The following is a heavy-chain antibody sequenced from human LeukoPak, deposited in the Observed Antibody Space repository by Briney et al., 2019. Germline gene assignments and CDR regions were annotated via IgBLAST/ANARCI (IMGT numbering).Heavy chain of an antibody. CDR3: ASSHHDNTWIDAFDL. V-gene: IGHV3-53*01. J-gene: IGHJ3*01. CDR1: GFTVSSNY. Sequence: GGSLRLSCAASGFTVSSNYMSWVRQAPGKGLEWVSVIYSGGSTYYADSVKGRFTISRDNSKNTLYLQMNSLRAEDTAVYYCASSHHDNTWIDAFDLWGQGTRVTVSS. CDR2: IYSGGST. D-gene: IGHD1-1*01.